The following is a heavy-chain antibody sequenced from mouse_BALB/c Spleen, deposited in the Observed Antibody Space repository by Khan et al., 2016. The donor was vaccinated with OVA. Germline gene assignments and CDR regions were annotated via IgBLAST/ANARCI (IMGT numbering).Heavy chain of an antibody. Sequence: VQLQQSGPDLVKPGASVKMSCKASGYSFTAYYINWVKLSQGQSLESIGRMNPNTGNTHYNQKFKDKALLIVDTSSSTAYMELRSLTSEDSACYYGAIVYDVFAHWGQGTLVTVSA. D-gene: IGHD2-12*01. CDR2: MNPNTGNT. J-gene: IGHJ3*01. CDR1: GYSFTAYY. CDR3: AIVYDVFAH. V-gene: IGHV1-19*01.